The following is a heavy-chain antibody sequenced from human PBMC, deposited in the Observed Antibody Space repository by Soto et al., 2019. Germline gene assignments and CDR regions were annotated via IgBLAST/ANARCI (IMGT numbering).Heavy chain of an antibody. J-gene: IGHJ4*02. Sequence: PSETLSLTCAVYGGSFSGYYWSWIRQPPGKGLEWIGEINHSGSTNYNPSLKSRVTISVDKSKNQFSLKLSSVTAADTAVYYCARATYYYDSSGYSDRVLDYWGQGTLVTVSS. V-gene: IGHV4-34*01. CDR2: INHSGST. CDR3: ARATYYYDSSGYSDRVLDY. CDR1: GGSFSGYY. D-gene: IGHD3-22*01.